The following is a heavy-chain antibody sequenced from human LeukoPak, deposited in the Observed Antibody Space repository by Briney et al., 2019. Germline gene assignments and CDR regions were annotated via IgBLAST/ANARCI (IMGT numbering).Heavy chain of an antibody. CDR3: AGHHPRNTVDF. D-gene: IGHD2/OR15-2a*01. J-gene: IGHJ4*02. CDR1: GGSISSYY. CDR2: ISDIGSI. V-gene: IGHV4-59*08. Sequence: PSETLCLTCTVSGGSISSYYWSWIRQPPGKGLEWIAYISDIGSINYNPSLKSRVTISLDTSKNQFSLKLSSVTAADTAVYYCAGHHPRNTVDFWGQGTLDTVSS.